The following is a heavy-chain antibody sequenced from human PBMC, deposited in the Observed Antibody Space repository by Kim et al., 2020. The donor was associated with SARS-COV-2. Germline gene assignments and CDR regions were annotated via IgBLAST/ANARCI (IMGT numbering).Heavy chain of an antibody. CDR1: GFTFSSYA. J-gene: IGHJ6*02. Sequence: GGSLRLSCAASGFTFSSYAMSWVRQAPGKGLEWVSAISGSGGSTYYADSVKGRFTISRDNSKNTLYLQMNSLRAEDTAVYYCAKDEILTGEKKGYYYYYGMDVWGQGTTVTVSS. CDR3: AKDEILTGEKKGYYYYYGMDV. CDR2: ISGSGGST. V-gene: IGHV3-23*01. D-gene: IGHD3-9*01.